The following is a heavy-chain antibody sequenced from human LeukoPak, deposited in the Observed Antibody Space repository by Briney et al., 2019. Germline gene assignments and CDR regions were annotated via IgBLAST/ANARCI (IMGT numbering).Heavy chain of an antibody. CDR3: ARMVRGVIPFDY. CDR2: ISSSSSYI. D-gene: IGHD3-10*01. V-gene: IGHV3-21*01. CDR1: GFTFSSYS. J-gene: IGHJ4*02. Sequence: GGSLRLSCAASGFTFSSYSMNWVRQAPGKGLEWVSSISSSSSYIYYAGSVKGRFTISRDNAKNSLYLQMNSLRAEDTAVYYCARMVRGVIPFDYWGQGTLVTVSS.